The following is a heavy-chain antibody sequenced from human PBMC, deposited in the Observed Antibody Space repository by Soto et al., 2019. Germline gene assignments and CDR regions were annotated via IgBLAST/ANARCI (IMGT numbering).Heavy chain of an antibody. CDR2: ISYDGSNK. J-gene: IGHJ6*02. CDR1: GFPFSSYG. CDR3: AKGGNYYYYYGMDV. D-gene: IGHD3-10*01. Sequence: PGGSMRLSCAASGFPFSSYGMHWVRQAPGKGLEWVAVISYDGSNKYYADSVKGRFTIPRDNSKNTLYLQMNSLRAEDTAVYYCAKGGNYYYYYGMDVWVQGTTVTVSS. V-gene: IGHV3-30*18.